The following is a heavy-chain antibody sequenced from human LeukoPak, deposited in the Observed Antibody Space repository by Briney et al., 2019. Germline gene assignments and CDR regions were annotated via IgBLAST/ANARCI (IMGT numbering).Heavy chain of an antibody. Sequence: SQTLSLTCTVSGGSISSGSYYWSWIRQPAGKGLEWIGRIHTSGSTNYNPSLKSRVTISVDTSKNQFSLKLSSVTAADTAVYYCARVGGRAAAYWGQGTLVTVSS. D-gene: IGHD6-13*01. V-gene: IGHV4-61*02. CDR3: ARVGGRAAAY. CDR2: IHTSGST. J-gene: IGHJ4*02. CDR1: GGSISSGSYY.